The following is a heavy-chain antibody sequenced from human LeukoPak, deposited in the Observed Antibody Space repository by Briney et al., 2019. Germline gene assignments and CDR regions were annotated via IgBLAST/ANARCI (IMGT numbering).Heavy chain of an antibody. V-gene: IGHV4-61*02. CDR3: AGGDSGSLVGSFDY. CDR1: GGSISSGSYY. Sequence: PSQTLSLTCTVSGGSISSGSYYWSWIRQPAGKGLEWIGRIYTSGSTNYNPSLKSRVTISVDTSKNQFSLKLSSVTAADTAVYYCAGGDSGSLVGSFDYWGQGTLVTVSS. J-gene: IGHJ4*02. D-gene: IGHD1-26*01. CDR2: IYTSGST.